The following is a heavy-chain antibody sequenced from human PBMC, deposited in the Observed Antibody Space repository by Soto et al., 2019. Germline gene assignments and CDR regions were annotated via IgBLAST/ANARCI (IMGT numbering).Heavy chain of an antibody. J-gene: IGHJ6*02. D-gene: IGHD2-2*01. V-gene: IGHV4-34*01. Sequence: SETLSLTCAVYGGSFSGYYWSWIRQPPGKGLEWIGEINHSGSTNCNPSLKSRVTISVDTSKNQFSLKLSSVTAADTAVYYCARLPFSSYYGMDVWGQGTTVTVSS. CDR3: ARLPFSSYYGMDV. CDR1: GGSFSGYY. CDR2: INHSGST.